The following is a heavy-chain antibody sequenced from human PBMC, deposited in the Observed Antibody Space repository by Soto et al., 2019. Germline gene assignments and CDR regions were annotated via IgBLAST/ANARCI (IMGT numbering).Heavy chain of an antibody. D-gene: IGHD2-15*01. CDR2: ITAGGDGT. J-gene: IGHJ3*02. V-gene: IGHV3-23*01. CDR1: GITFSNYM. CDR3: APHVYCSGGSCQYDAFAI. Sequence: EVQVLESGGGLVQPGGSLRLSCEASGITFSNYMMTWIRQAPGKGLEWVSTITAGGDGTYYADSVKGRFTMSRETSKNTVYLQMNSLRAEDTAVYYCAPHVYCSGGSCQYDAFAIRGQGTMVTVSS.